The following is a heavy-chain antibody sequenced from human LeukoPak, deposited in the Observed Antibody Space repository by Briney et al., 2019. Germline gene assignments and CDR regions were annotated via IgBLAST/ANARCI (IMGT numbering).Heavy chain of an antibody. CDR1: GYTLTELS. V-gene: IGHV1-24*01. Sequence: ASVKVSCKVSGYTLTELSVHWVRQAPGKGLEWMGNFDPKDGDTIYAQRFQGRVTMTEDTSTHTAYMELSSLRSDDTAVYYCARGVESYYDILTGYYKGPLDYWGQGTLVTVSS. J-gene: IGHJ4*02. CDR3: ARGVESYYDILTGYYKGPLDY. D-gene: IGHD3-9*01. CDR2: FDPKDGDT.